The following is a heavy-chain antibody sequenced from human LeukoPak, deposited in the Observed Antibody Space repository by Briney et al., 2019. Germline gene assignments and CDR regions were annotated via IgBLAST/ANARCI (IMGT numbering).Heavy chain of an antibody. Sequence: GGSLRLSCAASGFTFSSYGMHWVRQAPGKGLEWVAVIAYDGSNKYYADSVKGRFTISRDNSKNTVYPQMNSPRAEDTAVYHCAKDRWLGDLDYGMDVWGKGTTVTVSS. V-gene: IGHV3-30*18. D-gene: IGHD3-10*01. CDR1: GFTFSSYG. CDR2: IAYDGSNK. J-gene: IGHJ6*04. CDR3: AKDRWLGDLDYGMDV.